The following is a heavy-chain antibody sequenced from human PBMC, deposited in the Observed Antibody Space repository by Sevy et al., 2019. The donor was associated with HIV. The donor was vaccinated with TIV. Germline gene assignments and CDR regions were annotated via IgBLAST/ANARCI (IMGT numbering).Heavy chain of an antibody. V-gene: IGHV3-23*01. CDR3: AREGCTKPHDY. CDR1: GFTFSKYA. CDR2: LSFGCGEI. J-gene: IGHJ4*02. Sequence: GGSLRLSCAASGFTFSKYAMSWVRQPPGKGLEWVSTLSFGCGEINYADSVKGRFTISRDNSKSSVYLQMNNLRPEDTAVYYCAREGCTKPHDYWGQGALVTVSS. D-gene: IGHD2-8*01.